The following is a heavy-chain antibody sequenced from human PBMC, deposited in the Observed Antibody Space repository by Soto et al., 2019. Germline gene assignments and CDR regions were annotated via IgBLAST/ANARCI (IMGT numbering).Heavy chain of an antibody. D-gene: IGHD6-13*01. Sequence: QVQLVESGGGVVQPGRSLRLSCAASGFTFSSYAMHWVRQAPGKGLEWVAVISYDGSNKYYADSVKGRFTISRDNSKNTLHLQMNSLRAEDTAVYYCARVERIAAAFFFDYWGQGTLVTVSS. J-gene: IGHJ4*02. CDR2: ISYDGSNK. V-gene: IGHV3-30-3*01. CDR3: ARVERIAAAFFFDY. CDR1: GFTFSSYA.